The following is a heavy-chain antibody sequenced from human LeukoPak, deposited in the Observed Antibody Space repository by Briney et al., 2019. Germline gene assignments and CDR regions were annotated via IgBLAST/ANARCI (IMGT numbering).Heavy chain of an antibody. CDR3: ARAPFGSSSNY. CDR1: GFTFSSYS. CDR2: ISSSSSYN. V-gene: IGHV3-21*06. J-gene: IGHJ4*02. Sequence: PGGSLRLSCAASGFTFSSYSMNWVRQAPGKGLEWVSSISSSSSYNYYADSVKGRFTISRDKAKNSLYLEMNSLRAEDTAVYYCARAPFGSSSNYWGQGTLVTVSS. D-gene: IGHD1-26*01.